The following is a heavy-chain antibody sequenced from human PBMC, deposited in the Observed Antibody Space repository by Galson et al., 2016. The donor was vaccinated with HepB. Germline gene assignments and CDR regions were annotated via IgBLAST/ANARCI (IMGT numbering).Heavy chain of an antibody. CDR2: INYSGST. V-gene: IGHV4-34*01. Sequence: TLSLTCAVYGASFSGYYWSWIRQPPGKGLEWIGEINYSGSTNYNPSLKSRVTISVDTSKNQFSLKLSSVTAADTAVYYCARGRLRWGIIAAATPKVHAFDIWGQGTMVTVSS. CDR1: GASFSGYY. J-gene: IGHJ3*02. CDR3: ARGRLRWGIIAAATPKVHAFDI. D-gene: IGHD2-15*01.